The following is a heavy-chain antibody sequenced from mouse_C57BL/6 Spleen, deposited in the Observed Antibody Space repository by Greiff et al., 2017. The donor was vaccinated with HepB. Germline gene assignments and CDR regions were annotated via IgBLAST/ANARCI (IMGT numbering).Heavy chain of an antibody. D-gene: IGHD1-1*01. J-gene: IGHJ1*03. V-gene: IGHV5-17*01. CDR2: ISSGSSTI. CDR3: ARGDYYGSRDWYFDV. Sequence: EVQLVESGGGLVKPGGSLKLSCAASGFTFSDYGMHWVRQAPEKGLEWVAYISSGSSTIYYADTVKGRFTISRDNAKNTLFLQMTSLRSEDTAMYYCARGDYYGSRDWYFDVWGTGTTVTVSS. CDR1: GFTFSDYG.